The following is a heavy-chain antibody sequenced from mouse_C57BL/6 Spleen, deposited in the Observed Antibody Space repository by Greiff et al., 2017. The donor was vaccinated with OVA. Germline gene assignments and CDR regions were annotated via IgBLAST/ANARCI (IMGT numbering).Heavy chain of an antibody. CDR3: AREGDITPMDY. CDR2: IYPGDGDT. J-gene: IGHJ4*01. V-gene: IGHV1-80*01. CDR1: GYAFSSYW. Sequence: QVHVKQSVAELVKPGASVKISCKASGYAFSSYWMNWVKQRPGKGLEWIGQIYPGDGDTNYNGKFKGKATLTADKSSSTAYMQLSSLTSEDSAVYFCAREGDITPMDYWGQGTSVTVSS. D-gene: IGHD1-1*01.